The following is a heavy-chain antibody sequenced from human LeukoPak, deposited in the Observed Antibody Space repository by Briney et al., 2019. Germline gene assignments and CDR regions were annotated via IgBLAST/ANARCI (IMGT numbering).Heavy chain of an antibody. Sequence: GGSLRLSCAASGFTVSSNYMSWVRQAPGKGLEWVSVIYSGGSTYYADSVKGRFTISRDNSKNTLYLQMNSLRAEDTAVYYCARDHYDILTGYYPKTHFDYWGQGTLVTVSS. V-gene: IGHV3-66*01. D-gene: IGHD3-9*01. CDR1: GFTVSSNY. CDR3: ARDHYDILTGYYPKTHFDY. CDR2: IYSGGST. J-gene: IGHJ4*02.